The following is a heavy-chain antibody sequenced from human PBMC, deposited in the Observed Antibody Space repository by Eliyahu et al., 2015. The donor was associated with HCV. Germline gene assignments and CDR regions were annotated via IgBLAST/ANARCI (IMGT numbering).Heavy chain of an antibody. CDR2: IIPIFGTA. CDR3: ARSRGAYCGGDCYLFYY. D-gene: IGHD2-21*02. J-gene: IGHJ4*02. CDR1: GGTFXSYA. V-gene: IGHV1-69*01. Sequence: QVQLVQSGAEVKKPGSSVKVSCKASGGTFXSYAIXWVRQAPGQGLEWMGGIIPIFGTANYAQKFQGRVTITADESTSTAYMELSSLRSEDTAVYYCARSRGAYCGGDCYLFYYWGQGTLVTVSS.